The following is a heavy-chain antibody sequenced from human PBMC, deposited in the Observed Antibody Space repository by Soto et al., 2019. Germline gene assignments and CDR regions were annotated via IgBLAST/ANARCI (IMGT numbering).Heavy chain of an antibody. V-gene: IGHV1-2*02. CDR1: GSTFPGPY. Sequence: ASAKVSSKASGSTFPGPYMHLARQAPGQGLEWMGWIDPNSVGTNYAQKFQGRVTMTRDTSISTAYMELSRLRSDDTAVYYCAREPMVWAAHGFDSWGQGTMVTFS. D-gene: IGHD3-10*01. CDR2: IDPNSVGT. CDR3: AREPMVWAAHGFDS. J-gene: IGHJ3*02.